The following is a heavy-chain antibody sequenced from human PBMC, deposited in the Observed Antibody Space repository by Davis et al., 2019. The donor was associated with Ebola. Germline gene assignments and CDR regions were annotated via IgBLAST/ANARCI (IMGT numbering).Heavy chain of an antibody. V-gene: IGHV1-2*06. Sequence: AASVTVSCKASGYTFTGYYMHWVRQAPGQGLEWMGRINPNSGGTNYAQKFQGRVTMTRDTSISTAYMELSRLRSDDTAVYYCARVRYCGGDCSKNYYYGMDVWGQGTTVTVSS. CDR3: ARVRYCGGDCSKNYYYGMDV. J-gene: IGHJ6*02. CDR1: GYTFTGYY. D-gene: IGHD2-21*02. CDR2: INPNSGGT.